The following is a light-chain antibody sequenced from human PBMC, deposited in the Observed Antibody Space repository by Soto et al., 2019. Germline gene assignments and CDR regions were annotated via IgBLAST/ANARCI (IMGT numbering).Light chain of an antibody. J-gene: IGKJ1*01. Sequence: EIVLTQSPGTLSLSPGERATLSCRASQIVTSSQLAWYQQKPGQAPRLLIYHASSRATGIPDRFSGSGSCTDFKLTISRLEPEDFAVDYYQQYGSPPRTVGQGTKVEI. CDR1: QIVTSSQ. CDR3: QQYGSPPRT. V-gene: IGKV3-20*01. CDR2: HAS.